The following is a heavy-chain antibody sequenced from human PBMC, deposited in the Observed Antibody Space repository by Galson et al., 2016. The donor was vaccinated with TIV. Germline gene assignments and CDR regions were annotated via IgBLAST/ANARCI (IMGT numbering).Heavy chain of an antibody. J-gene: IGHJ4*02. CDR1: GFIFEDYA. Sequence: SLRLSCAGAGFIFEDYAMNWVRQVPGKGLEWVSYINWNSDTIRYAESVKGRFTISRDNAKNSLYLQMDSLRPEGTAFYFCARDRGLSGYYFDYWGQGTLVTVSS. CDR3: ARDRGLSGYYFDY. D-gene: IGHD2-2*03. V-gene: IGHV3-9*01. CDR2: INWNSDTI.